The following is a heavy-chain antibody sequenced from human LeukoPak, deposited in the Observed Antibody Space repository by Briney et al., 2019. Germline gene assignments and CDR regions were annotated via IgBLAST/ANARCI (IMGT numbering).Heavy chain of an antibody. CDR3: AKDVVSDCSGHNCWAYFDY. D-gene: IGHD2-15*01. Sequence: GRSLRLSCAASGFTFGNYGMHWVRQAPGKGLEWAAVVWYDGSKTHYGDFVRGRFTVSRDISKNTLYLEMNSLRAEDTAVYYCAKDVVSDCSGHNCWAYFDYWGQATLVTVSS. J-gene: IGHJ4*02. CDR1: GFTFGNYG. V-gene: IGHV3-33*06. CDR2: VWYDGSKT.